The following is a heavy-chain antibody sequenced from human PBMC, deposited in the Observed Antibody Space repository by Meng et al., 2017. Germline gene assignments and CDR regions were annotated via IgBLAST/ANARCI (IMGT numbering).Heavy chain of an antibody. CDR2: LNAGNGDT. CDR3: ARDSCTGGICYRGSFDY. J-gene: IGHJ4*02. D-gene: IGHD2-15*01. Sequence: VRVGQFGGWVKEPGASVKVSWKASGYTFTSYAMHWVRQAPGQSLEWMGWLNAGNGDTKYSQKFQGRVTITRDSSASTAYMELSSLRSEDTAVYYCARDSCTGGICYRGSFDYWAQGTLVTVSS. CDR1: GYTFTSYA. V-gene: IGHV1-3*01.